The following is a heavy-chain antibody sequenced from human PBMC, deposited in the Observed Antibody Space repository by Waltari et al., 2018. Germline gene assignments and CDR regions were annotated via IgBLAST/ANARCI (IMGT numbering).Heavy chain of an antibody. D-gene: IGHD6-13*01. J-gene: IGHJ4*02. Sequence: QVQLVQSGAEVKKPGSSVKVSCKASGGTFSSYAISWVRQAPGQGLEWKGGVIPILGTANYAQKFQGRVTITADESTSTAYMELSSLRSEDTAVYYCAYGYSSSWTLGYWGQGTLVTVSS. V-gene: IGHV1-69*01. CDR1: GGTFSSYA. CDR3: AYGYSSSWTLGY. CDR2: VIPILGTA.